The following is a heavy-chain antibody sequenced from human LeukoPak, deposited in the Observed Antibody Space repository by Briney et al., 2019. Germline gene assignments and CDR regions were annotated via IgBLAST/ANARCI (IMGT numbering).Heavy chain of an antibody. Sequence: GGSLRLSCEVTGLTFTGAWFRWVRQAHGKWLEWVGRIKSKADGGTTEYAAPVKDRFTISRDDSKNTLYLQMNSLKTEDTAVYYCATDDTQWSHWGQGTLVTVSS. CDR1: GLTFTGAW. CDR2: IKSKADGGTT. J-gene: IGHJ4*02. V-gene: IGHV3-15*01. D-gene: IGHD2-15*01. CDR3: ATDDTQWSH.